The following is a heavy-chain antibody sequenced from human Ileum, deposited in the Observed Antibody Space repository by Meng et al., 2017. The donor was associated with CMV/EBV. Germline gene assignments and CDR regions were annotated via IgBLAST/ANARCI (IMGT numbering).Heavy chain of an antibody. CDR2: IYTSGST. CDR1: GGSLGGGYY. D-gene: IGHD6-19*01. V-gene: IGHV4-61*02. J-gene: IGHJ4*02. Sequence: QVQLQESGPGLVKPSQTLSRTCTVSGGSLGGGYYWNWIRQPAGKGLEWIGRIYTSGSTNYNPSLKSRFTISVDTSKNQFSLNLTSVTAADTAVYYCARDSAWLIDQWGQGTLVTVSS. CDR3: ARDSAWLIDQ.